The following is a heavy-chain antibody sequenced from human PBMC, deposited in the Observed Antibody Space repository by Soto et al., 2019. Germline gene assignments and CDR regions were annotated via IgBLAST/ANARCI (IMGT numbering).Heavy chain of an antibody. D-gene: IGHD4-17*01. CDR3: AREVGYGDFSAALLD. CDR2: VISLFGTA. J-gene: IGHJ4*02. CDR1: GGTFSSHS. Sequence: VQLMQSGAEVKKPGSSVKVSCKASGGTFSSHSINWVRQAPGQGLEWMGGVISLFGTANYAHNFKGRVTITADQSQSPAYRALNSLRSDDTDVYYCAREVGYGDFSAALLDWGQGTLVTVYS. V-gene: IGHV1-69*01.